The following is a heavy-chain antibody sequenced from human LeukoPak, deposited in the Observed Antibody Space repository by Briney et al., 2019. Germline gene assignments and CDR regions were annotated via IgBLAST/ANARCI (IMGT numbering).Heavy chain of an antibody. V-gene: IGHV3-7*04. CDR1: GFTFRSYW. CDR3: AREGNYQYY. D-gene: IGHD1-7*01. J-gene: IGHJ4*02. Sequence: PGGSLRLSCAASGFTFRSYWMSWVRQAPGKGLEWVANIKPDGSERYYVDSVKGRFTISRDNAKNSLVLQMASLKAEDTAVYYCAREGNYQYYWGQGTLVTVSS. CDR2: IKPDGSER.